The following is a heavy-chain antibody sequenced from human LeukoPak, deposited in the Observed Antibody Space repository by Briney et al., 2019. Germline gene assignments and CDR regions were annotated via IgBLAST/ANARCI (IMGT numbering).Heavy chain of an antibody. Sequence: GGSLRLSCAASGFTFTNYWMHWVRQAPGKGLVWVSRINSDGGTTRYADSVRGRFTISRDNAKNTLYLQMNSLRAEDTAVYYCARGLWGVATTFDYWGQGTLVTVSS. CDR1: GFTFTNYW. CDR3: ARGLWGVATTFDY. D-gene: IGHD5-24*01. CDR2: INSDGGTT. J-gene: IGHJ4*02. V-gene: IGHV3-74*01.